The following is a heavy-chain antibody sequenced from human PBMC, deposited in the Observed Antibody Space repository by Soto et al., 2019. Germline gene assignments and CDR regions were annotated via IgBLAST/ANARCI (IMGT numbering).Heavy chain of an antibody. Sequence: TLSLTCAVSGASISNDYWSLIRQPPGKGLEWIGYIYRSGSTNYNPSLKSRVTMSIDTSKNQFSLRLNSVTAADTALYYCARGGGGIAADSWGQGTLVTVSS. CDR3: ARGGGGIAADS. CDR1: GASISNDY. D-gene: IGHD6-13*01. CDR2: IYRSGST. J-gene: IGHJ4*02. V-gene: IGHV4-59*01.